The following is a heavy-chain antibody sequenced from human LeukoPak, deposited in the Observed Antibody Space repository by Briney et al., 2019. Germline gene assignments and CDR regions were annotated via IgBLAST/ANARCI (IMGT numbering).Heavy chain of an antibody. V-gene: IGHV3-23*01. J-gene: IGHJ4*02. CDR1: GFTFSSYA. D-gene: IGHD6-19*01. Sequence: GGSLRLSCAASGFTFSSYAMSWVRQAPGKGLEWVSAISGSGGSTYYADSVKGRFTISRDNSKNTLYLQMNSLRAEDTAVYYCAKDRGSSGWYLGFGDYWGQGTLVTVSS. CDR3: AKDRGSSGWYLGFGDY. CDR2: ISGSGGST.